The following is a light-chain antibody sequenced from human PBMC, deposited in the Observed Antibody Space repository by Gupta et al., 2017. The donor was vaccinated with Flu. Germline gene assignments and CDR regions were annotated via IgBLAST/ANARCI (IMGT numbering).Light chain of an antibody. J-gene: IGLJ3*02. CDR2: KDT. V-gene: IGLV3-25*03. CDR3: ESSDTSVTSLV. CDR1: ALPKHY. Sequence: SYELTQPPSVSVSPGQTARITCSGDALPKHYVFWYQQKSGQAPVLVIYKDTERPSGIPERFSGSSSGTTVSLTISGVQAEDEADYYCESSDTSVTSLVFGGGTKLTVL.